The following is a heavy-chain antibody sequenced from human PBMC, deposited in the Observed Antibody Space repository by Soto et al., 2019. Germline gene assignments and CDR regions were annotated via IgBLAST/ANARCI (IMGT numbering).Heavy chain of an antibody. V-gene: IGHV1-69*13. J-gene: IGHJ6*02. CDR1: GGTFSSYA. D-gene: IGHD6-6*01. CDR3: ARVGSSIAAQIRYYYYGMDV. CDR2: IIPIFGTA. Sequence: SVKVSCKASGGTFSSYAISWVRQAPGQGLEWMGGIIPIFGTANYAQKFQGRVTITADESTSTAYMELSSLRSEDTAVYYCARVGSSIAAQIRYYYYGMDVWGQGTTVTVYS.